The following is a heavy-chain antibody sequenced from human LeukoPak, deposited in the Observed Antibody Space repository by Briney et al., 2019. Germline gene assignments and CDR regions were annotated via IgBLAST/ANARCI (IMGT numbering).Heavy chain of an antibody. D-gene: IGHD2-15*01. V-gene: IGHV3-21*01. CDR1: GFSVSMYS. CDR2: ISSSSSYI. J-gene: IGHJ4*02. CDR3: AREDPGYCSGGSCFRFDY. Sequence: PGGSLRLSCAASGFSVSMYSMNWVRQAPGKGLEWVSTISSSSSYIYYADSMKGRFTISRDNAKNSLYLQMNSLRAEDTAVYYCAREDPGYCSGGSCFRFDYWGQGTLVTVSS.